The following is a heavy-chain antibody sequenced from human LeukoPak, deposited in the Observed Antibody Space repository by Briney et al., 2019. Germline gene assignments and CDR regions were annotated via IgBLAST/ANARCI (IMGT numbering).Heavy chain of an antibody. CDR1: GGSISSSSYY. CDR3: ARTYSSGWATNWFDP. D-gene: IGHD6-19*01. V-gene: IGHV4-39*01. J-gene: IGHJ5*02. CDR2: IYYSGST. Sequence: SETLSLTCTVSGGSISSSSYYWGWIRQPPGKGLEWVGSIYYSGSTYYHPSLKSRVTISVDTSKNQFSLKLSSVTAADTAVYYCARTYSSGWATNWFDPWGQGTLVTVSS.